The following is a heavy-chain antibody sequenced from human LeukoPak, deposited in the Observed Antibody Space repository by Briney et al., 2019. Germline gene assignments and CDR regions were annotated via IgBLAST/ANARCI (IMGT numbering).Heavy chain of an antibody. D-gene: IGHD5/OR15-5a*01. CDR1: GGSISCYY. J-gene: IGHJ3*02. CDR3: ARDLRVSSAFDI. CDR2: IYYSGST. V-gene: IGHV4-59*01. Sequence: PSETLSLTCTVSGGSISCYYRSWIRQPPGKGLEWIGYIYYSGSTNYNPSIKSRVTISVDTSKNQFSLKLSSVTAADTAVYYCARDLRVSSAFDIWGQGTMVTVSS.